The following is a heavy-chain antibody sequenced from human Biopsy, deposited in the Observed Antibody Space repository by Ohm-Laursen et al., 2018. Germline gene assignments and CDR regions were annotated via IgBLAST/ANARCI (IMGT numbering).Heavy chain of an antibody. CDR3: GRREVVITHDAFDT. CDR2: VYYSGCT. CDR1: GGSISSYY. D-gene: IGHD3-22*01. V-gene: IGHV4-59*08. J-gene: IGHJ3*02. Sequence: TLSLTCTVSGGSISSYYWTWIRQPPGKGLEWIGDVYYSGCTNQNPSLKSRVTILVDTSKNHFSLKLNSVTAADTAVYYCGRREVVITHDAFDTWGQGTMVTVSS.